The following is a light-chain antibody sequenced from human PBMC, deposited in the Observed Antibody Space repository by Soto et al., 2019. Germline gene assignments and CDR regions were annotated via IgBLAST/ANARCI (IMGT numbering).Light chain of an antibody. CDR2: DTT. Sequence: QAVVTQEPSLTVSPGGTVTLTCGPSTGAVTSGNYPYWFQKKPGQAPRTLIYDTTNKQSWTPARFSGSLLGGKAALTLAGAQTDDEADYYCLLSYSGTNGVFGGGTKLTVL. V-gene: IGLV7-46*01. CDR1: TGAVTSGNY. J-gene: IGLJ3*02. CDR3: LLSYSGTNGV.